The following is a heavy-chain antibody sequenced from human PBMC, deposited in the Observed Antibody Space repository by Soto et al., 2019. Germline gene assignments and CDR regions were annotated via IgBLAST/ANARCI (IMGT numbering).Heavy chain of an antibody. CDR1: GGSFSGYY. D-gene: IGHD6-19*01. CDR3: ARQPIAVAGTYSSFDY. CDR2: INHSGST. Sequence: SETLSLTCAVYGGSFSGYYWSWIRQPPGKGLEWIGEINHSGSTNYNPSLKSRVTISVDTSKNQFSLKLSSVTAADTAVYYCARQPIAVAGTYSSFDYWGQGTLVTVSS. V-gene: IGHV4-34*01. J-gene: IGHJ4*02.